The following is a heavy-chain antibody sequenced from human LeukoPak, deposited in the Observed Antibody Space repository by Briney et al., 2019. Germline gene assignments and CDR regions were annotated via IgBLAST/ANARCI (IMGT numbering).Heavy chain of an antibody. Sequence: GGSLRLSCAASGFTFSSYSMNWVRQAPGKGLEWFSSISSSSSYIYYADSVKGRFTISRDNAKHSLYLQMNSLRAEDTAVYYCARGYYYVSGSYSFFDYWGQGTLVTVSS. CDR2: ISSSSSYI. J-gene: IGHJ4*02. CDR1: GFTFSSYS. CDR3: ARGYYYVSGSYSFFDY. D-gene: IGHD3-10*01. V-gene: IGHV3-21*01.